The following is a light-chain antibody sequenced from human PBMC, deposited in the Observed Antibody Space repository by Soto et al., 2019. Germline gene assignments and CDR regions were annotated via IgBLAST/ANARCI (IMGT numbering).Light chain of an antibody. V-gene: IGLV2-14*03. J-gene: IGLJ2*01. CDR1: SSDVGAYNY. CDR2: DVS. Sequence: ALTQAASVSGSPGQSITISCTGTSSDVGAYNYVSWYQQHPGKAPKLMIYDVSKRPSGVSNRFSGSKSGNTASLTISGLQAEDEADYYCSSYTRSITLVFGGGTKLTVL. CDR3: SSYTRSITLV.